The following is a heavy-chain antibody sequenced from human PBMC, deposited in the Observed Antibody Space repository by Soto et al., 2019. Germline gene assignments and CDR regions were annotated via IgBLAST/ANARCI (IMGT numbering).Heavy chain of an antibody. D-gene: IGHD3-22*01. CDR3: AKVPPSEYYFDSSAVPSVF. J-gene: IGHJ4*02. V-gene: IGHV3-23*01. CDR2: ISGSGGST. Sequence: PGGSLRLSCAASGFTFSSYAMSWVRQAPGKGLEWVSAISGSGGSTYYADSVKGRFTISRDNSKNTLYLQMNSLRAEDTAVYYCAKVPPSEYYFDSSAVPSVFWCQGTLVTVSS. CDR1: GFTFSSYA.